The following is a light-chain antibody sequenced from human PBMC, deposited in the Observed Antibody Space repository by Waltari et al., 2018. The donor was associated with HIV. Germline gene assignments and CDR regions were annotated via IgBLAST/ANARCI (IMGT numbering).Light chain of an antibody. J-gene: IGKJ5*01. V-gene: IGKV1-27*01. CDR1: RDISND. CDR3: QNYDSVPVA. CDR2: AAS. Sequence: DIQMSQAPSSLSASVGARVTITCRASRDISNDLAWYQQKSGEVPKLLMYAASALRSGVPSRFRGSGSGTDFTLTINGLQPEDVGSYYCQNYDSVPVAFGQGTRLEI.